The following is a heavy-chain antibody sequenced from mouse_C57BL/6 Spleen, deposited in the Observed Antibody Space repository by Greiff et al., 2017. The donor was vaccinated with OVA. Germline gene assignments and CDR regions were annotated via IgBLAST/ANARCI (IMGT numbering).Heavy chain of an antibody. Sequence: QVQLQQSGPELVKPGASVKISCKASGYAFSSSWMNWVKQRPGKGLEWIGRIYPGDGDTNYNGKFKGKATLTADKSSSTAYMQLSSLTSEDSAVYFCARSGSNYYYFDYWGQGTTLTVSS. CDR1: GYAFSSSW. CDR3: ARSGSNYYYFDY. J-gene: IGHJ2*01. CDR2: IYPGDGDT. D-gene: IGHD1-1*01. V-gene: IGHV1-82*01.